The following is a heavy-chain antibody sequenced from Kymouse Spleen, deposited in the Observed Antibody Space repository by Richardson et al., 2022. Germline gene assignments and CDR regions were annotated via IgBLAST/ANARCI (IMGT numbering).Heavy chain of an antibody. CDR2: IYYSGST. CDR3: ARDGLLWFGEFPHYYYGMDV. Sequence: QVQLQESGPGLVKPSETLSLTCTVSGGSVSSGSYYWSWIRQPPGKGLEWIGYIYYSGSTNYNPSLKSRVTISVDTSKNQFSLKLSSVTAADTAVYYCARDGLLWFGEFPHYYYGMDVWGQGTTVTVSS. J-gene: IGHJ6*02. D-gene: IGHD3-10*01. CDR1: GGSVSSGSYY. V-gene: IGHV4-61*01.